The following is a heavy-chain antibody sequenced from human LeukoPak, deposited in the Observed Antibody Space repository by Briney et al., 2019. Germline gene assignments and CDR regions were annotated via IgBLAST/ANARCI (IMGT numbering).Heavy chain of an antibody. D-gene: IGHD5-18*01. V-gene: IGHV4-39*01. Sequence: SETLSLTCTVSGGSISTSSSYYWGWIRQPPGKGLEWIGSIYYTGDTYYNSSLKSRVTISVDTSKNQCALKLTSVTAADAALYYCARLRGYTYGNPGYWGQGSLVTVSS. CDR2: IYYTGDT. CDR3: ARLRGYTYGNPGY. CDR1: GGSISTSSSYY. J-gene: IGHJ4*02.